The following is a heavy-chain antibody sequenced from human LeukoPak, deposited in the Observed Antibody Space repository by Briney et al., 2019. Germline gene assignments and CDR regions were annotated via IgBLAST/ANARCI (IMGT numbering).Heavy chain of an antibody. J-gene: IGHJ4*02. Sequence: GRSLRLSCVASGFTFRNYAMHWVRQAPGKGLEWVIVISSDGTTKYYADSVKGRFTVSRDNSKNTLYLQTNSLRAEDTAVYYCARGERHSSSWYYFDYWGQGTLVTVSS. CDR1: GFTFRNYA. CDR2: ISSDGTTK. D-gene: IGHD6-13*01. V-gene: IGHV3-30*14. CDR3: ARGERHSSSWYYFDY.